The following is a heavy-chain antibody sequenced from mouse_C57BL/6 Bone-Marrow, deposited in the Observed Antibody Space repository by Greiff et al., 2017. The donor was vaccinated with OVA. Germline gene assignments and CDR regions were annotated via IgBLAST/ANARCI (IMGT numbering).Heavy chain of an antibody. J-gene: IGHJ2*01. V-gene: IGHV5-4*01. CDR2: ISDGGSYT. CDR3: ARKLYYGSIRDY. Sequence: EVQVVESGGGLVKPGGSLKLSCAASGFTFSSYAMSWVRQTPEKRLEWVATISDGGSYTYYPDNVKGRFTISRDNAKNNLYLQMSHLKSEDTAMYYCARKLYYGSIRDYWGQGTTLTVSA. CDR1: GFTFSSYA. D-gene: IGHD1-1*01.